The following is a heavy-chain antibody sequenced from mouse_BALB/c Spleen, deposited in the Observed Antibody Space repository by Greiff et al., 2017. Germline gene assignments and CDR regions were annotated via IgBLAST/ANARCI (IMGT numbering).Heavy chain of an antibody. J-gene: IGHJ4*01. CDR1: GYTFTDYW. V-gene: IGHV1-69*01. Sequence: QVQLQQPGAELVMPGASVKMSCKASGYTFTDYWMHWVKQRPGQGLEWIGAIDTSDSYTSYNQKFKGKATLTVDESSSTAYMQLSSLTSEDSAVYYCARGGYDYLYYYAMDYWGQGTSVTVSS. CDR3: ARGGYDYLYYYAMDY. CDR2: IDTSDSYT. D-gene: IGHD2-4*01.